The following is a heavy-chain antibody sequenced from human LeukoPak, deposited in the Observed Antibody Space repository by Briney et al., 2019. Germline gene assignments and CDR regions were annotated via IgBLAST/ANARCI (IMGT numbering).Heavy chain of an antibody. CDR1: GGTFSSYA. D-gene: IGHD3-22*01. CDR2: IIPILGTA. V-gene: IGHV1-69*13. Sequence: ASVKVSCKASGGTFSSYAISWVRQAPGQGLEWMGGIIPILGTANYAQKFQGRVTITADESTSTAYMELSSLRSEDTAVYYCARMRTRYYYDSSGPISPPYYFDYWGQGTLVTVSS. J-gene: IGHJ4*02. CDR3: ARMRTRYYYDSSGPISPPYYFDY.